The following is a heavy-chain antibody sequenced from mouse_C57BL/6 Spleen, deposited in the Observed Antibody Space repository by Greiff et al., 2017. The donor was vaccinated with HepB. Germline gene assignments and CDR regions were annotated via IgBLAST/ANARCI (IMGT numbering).Heavy chain of an antibody. J-gene: IGHJ2*01. CDR1: GYTFTSYW. CDR2: IDPSDSYT. V-gene: IGHV1-59*01. D-gene: IGHD4-1*01. Sequence: VQLQQSGAELVRPGTSVKLSCKASGYTFTSYWMHWVKQRPGQGLEWIGVIDPSDSYTNYNQKFKGKATLTVDTSSSTAYMQLSSLTSEDSAVYYCARSWDDYFDYWGQGTTLTVSS. CDR3: ARSWDDYFDY.